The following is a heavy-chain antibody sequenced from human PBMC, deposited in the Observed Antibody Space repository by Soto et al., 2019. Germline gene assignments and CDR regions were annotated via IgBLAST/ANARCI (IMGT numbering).Heavy chain of an antibody. J-gene: IGHJ5*02. V-gene: IGHV4-59*02. CDR1: GGSVRNYY. CDR2: MYYNGNI. CDR3: ASGGNWFDP. Sequence: PSETLSLTCNVSGGSVRNYYWTWIRQSPDKGLEWIAYMYYNGNINYNPSLKSRVTISIDTSKNQFSLTLKSVTAADTAVYYCASGGNWFDPWGQGIQVTV. D-gene: IGHD3-16*01.